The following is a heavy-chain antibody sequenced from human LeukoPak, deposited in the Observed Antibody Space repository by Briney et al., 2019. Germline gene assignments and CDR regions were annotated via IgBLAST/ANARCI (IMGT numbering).Heavy chain of an antibody. CDR3: ARDIYPQYWYFDL. D-gene: IGHD3-3*02. CDR2: INPNGGTT. J-gene: IGHJ2*01. CDR1: GYIFTSYY. Sequence: ASVKVSCKASGYIFTSYYMHWVRQAPGQGLEWMGIINPNGGTTTYAQKFQGRVTMTRDTSTSTVYMELSSLRSEDTAVYFCARDIYPQYWYFDLWGRGTLVTVSS. V-gene: IGHV1-46*01.